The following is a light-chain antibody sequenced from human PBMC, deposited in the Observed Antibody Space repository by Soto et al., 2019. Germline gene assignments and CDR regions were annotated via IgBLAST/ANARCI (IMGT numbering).Light chain of an antibody. CDR3: SSYAGSNNLV. J-gene: IGLJ3*02. CDR1: SSDVGGYNY. Sequence: QSVLTQPTSASGSPGQSVTISCTGASSDVGGYNYVSWYQQHPGKAPKLIIYEVSKRPSGVPDRFSGSKSGNTASLTVSGLQAEDEADYSCSSYAGSNNLVFGGGTKVTVL. CDR2: EVS. V-gene: IGLV2-8*01.